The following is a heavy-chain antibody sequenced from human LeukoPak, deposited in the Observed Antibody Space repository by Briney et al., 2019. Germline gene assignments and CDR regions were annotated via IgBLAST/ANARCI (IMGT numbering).Heavy chain of an antibody. Sequence: ASVKVSCKASGYTFTGYYMHWVRQAPGQGLEWMGWISPNSGGTNYAQKFQGRVTMTRDTSISTAYMELSRLRSDDTAVYYCARAPNHYDSSGYYWAPGAFDIWGQGTMVTVSS. CDR2: ISPNSGGT. CDR3: ARAPNHYDSSGYYWAPGAFDI. V-gene: IGHV1-2*02. J-gene: IGHJ3*02. CDR1: GYTFTGYY. D-gene: IGHD3-22*01.